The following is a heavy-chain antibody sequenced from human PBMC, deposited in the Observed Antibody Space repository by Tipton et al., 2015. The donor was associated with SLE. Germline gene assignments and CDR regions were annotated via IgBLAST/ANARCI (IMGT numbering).Heavy chain of an antibody. CDR2: IYHSGST. Sequence: TLSLTCAVSGYSISSGYYWGWVRQPPGKGLEWIGTIYHSGSTYYNPSLKSRVTISVDMSKNQLSLKLYSVTAADTAVYYCARDLNWMVHFEEAFDIWGQGTMVTVSS. J-gene: IGHJ3*02. CDR1: GYSISSGYY. D-gene: IGHD3-10*01. CDR3: ARDLNWMVHFEEAFDI. V-gene: IGHV4-38-2*02.